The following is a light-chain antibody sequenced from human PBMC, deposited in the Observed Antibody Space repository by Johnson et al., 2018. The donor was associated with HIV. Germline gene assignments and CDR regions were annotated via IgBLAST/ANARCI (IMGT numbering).Light chain of an antibody. CDR2: ENT. CDR3: GTWDRSLSAGGV. V-gene: IGLV1-51*02. CDR1: SSNIGDNY. Sequence: QSVLTQPPSVSAAPGQKVTISCSGSSSNIGDNYVSWYQQLPGTAPKLLIYENTKRPSGIPYRFSGSKSGTSATLGITGLQTGDEGDYYCGTWDRSLSAGGVFGTGTEVTVL. J-gene: IGLJ1*01.